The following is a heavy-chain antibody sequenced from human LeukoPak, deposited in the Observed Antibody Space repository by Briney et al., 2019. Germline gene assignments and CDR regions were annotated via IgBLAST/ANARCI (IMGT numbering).Heavy chain of an antibody. J-gene: IGHJ6*02. CDR1: GFLVSDYG. CDR3: AKDKGNQQLYALDV. D-gene: IGHD1-1*01. V-gene: IGHV3-30*18. CDR2: MRFDGNTK. Sequence: GRSLRLSCAASGFLVSDYGMHWVRQSPGKGPEWVAAMRFDGNTKYYVDSVKGRFTISRDTSKNTLFLQMNSLRDEDTATYYCAKDKGNQQLYALDVWGQGTTVSVSS.